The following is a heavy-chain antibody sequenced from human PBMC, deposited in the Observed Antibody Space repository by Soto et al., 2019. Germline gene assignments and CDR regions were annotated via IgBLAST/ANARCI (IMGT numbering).Heavy chain of an antibody. Sequence: QVQLVESGGGVVQPGRSLRLSCAASGFTFSSYGMHWVRQAPGKGPEWVAVISYDGSNKNYADSVKGRFTISRDTSRNTLYLQMYSLRAEDTAVYYCAGPLWELSFYFDYWGQGTLVTVS. D-gene: IGHD3-16*02. J-gene: IGHJ4*02. V-gene: IGHV3-30*03. CDR1: GFTFSSYG. CDR3: AGPLWELSFYFDY. CDR2: ISYDGSNK.